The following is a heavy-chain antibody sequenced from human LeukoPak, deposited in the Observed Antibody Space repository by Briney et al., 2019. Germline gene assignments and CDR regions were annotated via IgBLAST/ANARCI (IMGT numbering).Heavy chain of an antibody. V-gene: IGHV3-7*01. D-gene: IGHD6-13*01. CDR1: GFTFSGFW. CDR2: INSDGSEG. J-gene: IGHJ4*02. Sequence: GGPLRLSCAVSGFTFSGFWMSWSRQAPGKGLEWVASINSDGSEGYYADVVKGRFTISRDNATNSLYLQMNSLRAEDTAVYYCARRMMYSSSWYGYWGQGTLVTVSS. CDR3: ARRMMYSSSWYGY.